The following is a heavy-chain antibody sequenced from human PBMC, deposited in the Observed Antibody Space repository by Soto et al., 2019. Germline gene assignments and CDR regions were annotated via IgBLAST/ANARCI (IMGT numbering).Heavy chain of an antibody. CDR3: ARGVKWLLSPMVGEIDY. CDR2: ISDYNGNT. CDR1: GYTFTSYG. J-gene: IGHJ4*02. Sequence: QVQLVQSGAEVKKPGASVKVSCKASGYTFTSYGISWVRQAPGQGLEWMGWISDYNGNTNYAQKLPGTVTMTTDTSTSTAYMELRSLRSDDTAVYYCARGVKWLLSPMVGEIDYWGQGTLVTVSS. D-gene: IGHD3-3*01. V-gene: IGHV1-18*01.